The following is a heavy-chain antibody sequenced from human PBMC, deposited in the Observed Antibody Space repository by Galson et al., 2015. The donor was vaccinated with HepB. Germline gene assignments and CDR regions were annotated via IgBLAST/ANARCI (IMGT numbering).Heavy chain of an antibody. CDR1: GFTFSSYS. Sequence: SLRLSCAASGFTFSSYSMNWVRQAPGKGLEWVSSISSSSSYIYYADSVKGRFTISRDNAKNSLYLQMNSLRAEDTAVYYCARDDCSSTSCYTPVFQHWGQGTLVTVSS. D-gene: IGHD2-2*02. CDR3: ARDDCSSTSCYTPVFQH. V-gene: IGHV3-21*01. J-gene: IGHJ1*01. CDR2: ISSSSSYI.